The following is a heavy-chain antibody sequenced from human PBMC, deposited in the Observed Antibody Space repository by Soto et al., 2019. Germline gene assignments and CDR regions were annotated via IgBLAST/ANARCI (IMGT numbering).Heavy chain of an antibody. J-gene: IGHJ5*02. Sequence: TSEPLSLTSTVCGGSISNYDWSWIRQPPGKGLEWIGYIYYSGSTNYNPSLKSRVTISVDTSKNQCSLKLSSVPAAETAVSSCARGRHWFDPWGQGTLVTVSS. CDR1: GGSISNYD. CDR3: ARGRHWFDP. CDR2: IYYSGST. V-gene: IGHV4-59*01.